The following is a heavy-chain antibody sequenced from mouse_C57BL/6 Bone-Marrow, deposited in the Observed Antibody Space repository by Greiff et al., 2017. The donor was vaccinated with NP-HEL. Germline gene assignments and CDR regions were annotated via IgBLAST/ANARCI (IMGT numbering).Heavy chain of an antibody. CDR2: IWSDGST. J-gene: IGHJ3*01. CDR1: GFSLTSYG. V-gene: IGHV2-6-1*01. CDR3: ARQYDYDRFSFAY. D-gene: IGHD2-4*01. Sequence: QVQLQQSGPGLVAPSQSLSITCTVSGFSLTSYGVHWVRQPPGKGLEWLVVIWSDGSTTYNSALKSRLSISKDNSKSQVFLKMNSLQTDDTAMYYCARQYDYDRFSFAYWGQGTLVTVSA.